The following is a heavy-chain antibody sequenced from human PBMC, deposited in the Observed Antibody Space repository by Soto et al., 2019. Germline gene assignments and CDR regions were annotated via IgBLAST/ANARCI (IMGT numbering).Heavy chain of an antibody. CDR3: ARGDYTDAFDI. CDR1: GGSISSGGYY. J-gene: IGHJ3*02. V-gene: IGHV4-31*03. Sequence: SETLSLTCTVSGGSISSGGYYWSWIRQHPGKGLEWIGYIYYSGSTYYNPSLKSRVTISVDTSKNQFSLKLSSVTAADTAVYYCARGDYTDAFDIWGQGTMVTVSS. CDR2: IYYSGST. D-gene: IGHD4-4*01.